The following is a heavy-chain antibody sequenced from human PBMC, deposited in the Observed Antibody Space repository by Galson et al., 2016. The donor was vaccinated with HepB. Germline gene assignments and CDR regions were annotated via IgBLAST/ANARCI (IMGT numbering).Heavy chain of an antibody. D-gene: IGHD2-2*01. CDR2: INAGNGNT. J-gene: IGHJ4*02. CDR3: ARTPDIYCSSTSCYGGVFDY. Sequence: SVKVSCKASGYTFTSYAMHWVRQAPGQRLEWIGWINAGNGNTKYSQKFQGRVTITRDTSASTAYMELSSLRSEDTAVYYCARTPDIYCSSTSCYGGVFDYWGQGTLVTVSS. V-gene: IGHV1-3*01. CDR1: GYTFTSYA.